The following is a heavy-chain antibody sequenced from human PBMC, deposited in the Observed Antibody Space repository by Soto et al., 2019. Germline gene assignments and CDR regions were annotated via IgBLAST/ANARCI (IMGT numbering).Heavy chain of an antibody. CDR1: GFTFSSYG. CDR3: ARDRLAAALDNYYYGMDV. V-gene: IGHV3-33*01. D-gene: IGHD6-13*01. J-gene: IGHJ6*02. CDR2: IWYDGSNK. Sequence: PGGSLRLSCAASGFTFSSYGMHWVRQAPGKGLEWVAVIWYDGSNKYYADSVKGRFTISRDNSKNTLYLQMNSLRAEDTAVYYCARDRLAAALDNYYYGMDVWGQGTTVTVSS.